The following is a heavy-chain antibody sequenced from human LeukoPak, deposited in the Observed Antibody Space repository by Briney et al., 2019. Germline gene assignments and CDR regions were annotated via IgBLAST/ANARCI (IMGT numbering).Heavy chain of an antibody. Sequence: SETLSLTCTVSGGSISSYYWSWIRQPPGKGLEWIGYIYYSGSTNYNPSLKSRVTISVDTSKNQFSLKLSSVTAADTAVYYCARVEKWSSDYWGQGTLVTVSS. CDR2: IYYSGST. D-gene: IGHD2-15*01. CDR3: ARVEKWSSDY. V-gene: IGHV4-59*08. J-gene: IGHJ4*02. CDR1: GGSISSYY.